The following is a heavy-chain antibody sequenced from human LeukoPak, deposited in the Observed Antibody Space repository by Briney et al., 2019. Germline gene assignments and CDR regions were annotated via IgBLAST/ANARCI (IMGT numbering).Heavy chain of an antibody. D-gene: IGHD3-16*01. J-gene: IGHJ4*02. V-gene: IGHV3-72*01. CDR1: GFTFSDYY. CDR2: SRNKANSYAT. CDR3: ARDDGGSYDY. Sequence: GGSLRRSCAASGFTFSDYYMDWVRQTPGKGLEWVGRSRNKANSYATEYAPSVKGRFTISRDASKNSLYLQINSLRTEDTAVFYCARDDGGSYDYWGQGTLVIVSS.